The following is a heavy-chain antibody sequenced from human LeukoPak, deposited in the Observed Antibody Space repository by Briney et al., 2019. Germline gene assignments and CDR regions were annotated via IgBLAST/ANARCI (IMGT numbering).Heavy chain of an antibody. CDR2: IYTSGST. CDR3: ARQGRDGYNPDY. CDR1: GGSISSGSYY. Sequence: PSQTLSLTCTVSGGSISSGSYYWSWIRQPAGKGLEWIGRIYTSGSTNYNPSLKSRVTISVDTSKNQFSLKLSSVTAADTAVYYCARQGRDGYNPDYWGQGTLVTVSS. V-gene: IGHV4-61*02. D-gene: IGHD5-24*01. J-gene: IGHJ4*02.